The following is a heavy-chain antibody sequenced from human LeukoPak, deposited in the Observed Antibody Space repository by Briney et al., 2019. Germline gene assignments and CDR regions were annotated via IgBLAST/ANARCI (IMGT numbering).Heavy chain of an antibody. Sequence: SETLSLTCTVSGGSISSYYWSWIRQPPGKGLEWIGYIYYSGSTNYNPSLKSRVTISVDTSKNQFSLKLSSVTAADTAVYYCARGSLDYYDSSGLDYWGQGTLVTVS. CDR3: ARGSLDYYDSSGLDY. V-gene: IGHV4-59*01. CDR1: GGSISSYY. J-gene: IGHJ4*02. D-gene: IGHD3-22*01. CDR2: IYYSGST.